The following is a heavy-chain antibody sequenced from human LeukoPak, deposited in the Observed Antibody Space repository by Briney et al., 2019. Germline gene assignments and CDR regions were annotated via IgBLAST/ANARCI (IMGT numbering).Heavy chain of an antibody. V-gene: IGHV4-59*01. CDR2: IYYSGST. CDR3: ARVDDSSSWYQDWYFDL. Sequence: PSETLSLTCTVSGGSISSYYWSWIRQPPGKGLEWIGYIYYSGSTNYNPSLKSRVTISVDTPKNQFSLKLSSVTAADTAVYFCARVDDSSSWYQDWYFDLWGRGTLVTVSS. D-gene: IGHD6-13*01. J-gene: IGHJ2*01. CDR1: GGSISSYY.